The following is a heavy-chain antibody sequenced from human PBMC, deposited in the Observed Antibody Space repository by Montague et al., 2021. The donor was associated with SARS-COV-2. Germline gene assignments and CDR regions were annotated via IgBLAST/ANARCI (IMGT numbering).Heavy chain of an antibody. CDR2: IHYSGST. CDR3: ARGDFGVVIIPYYYYYMDV. CDR1: GASISSGNYY. J-gene: IGHJ6*03. D-gene: IGHD3-3*01. Sequence: SETLSLTCTVSGASISSGNYYWGWIRQPPGKGLEWIATIHYSGSTYYKPSLKSRLTISVDTSKNQFSLRLSSVTAADTAVYYCARGDFGVVIIPYYYYYMDVWGKGTTVTVSS. V-gene: IGHV4-39*01.